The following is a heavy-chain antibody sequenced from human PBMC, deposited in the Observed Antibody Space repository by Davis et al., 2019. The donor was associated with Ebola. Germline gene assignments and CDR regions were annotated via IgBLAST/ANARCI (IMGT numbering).Heavy chain of an antibody. V-gene: IGHV1-69*06. CDR3: ASSLNDILSWFEF. J-gene: IGHJ4*02. CDR1: GDTFNKYS. Sequence: SVKVSCKTSGDTFNKYSISWVRHVPGQGLEWMGGIFPIFGTAHYAQTFQARVTITADKSTTTVYMELSSLRSDDTAMYYCASSLNDILSWFEFWGQGTPVTVSS. D-gene: IGHD3-9*01. CDR2: IFPIFGTA.